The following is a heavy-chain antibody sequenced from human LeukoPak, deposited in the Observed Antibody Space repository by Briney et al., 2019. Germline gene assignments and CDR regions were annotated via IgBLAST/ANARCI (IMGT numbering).Heavy chain of an antibody. V-gene: IGHV1-3*01. CDR1: GYTFTSYA. J-gene: IGHJ6*03. CDR3: ARAVRGVAPLGYYYYMDV. D-gene: IGHD3-10*01. Sequence: GASVKVSCKASGYTFTSYAMHWVRQAPGQRLEWMGWINAGNGNTKYSQKFQGRVTITRDTSASTAYMELSSLRSEDTAVYYCARAVRGVAPLGYYYYMDVWGKGTTVTVSS. CDR2: INAGNGNT.